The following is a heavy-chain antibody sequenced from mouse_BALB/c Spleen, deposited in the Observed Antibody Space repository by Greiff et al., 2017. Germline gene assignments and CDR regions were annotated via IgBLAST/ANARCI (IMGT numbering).Heavy chain of an antibody. CDR2: IDPENGDT. J-gene: IGHJ2*01. D-gene: IGHD2-1*01. Sequence: EVQLVESGAELVRSGASVKLSCTASGFNIKDYYMHWVKQRPEQGLEWIGWIDPENGDTEYAPKFQGKATMTADTSSNTAYLQLSSLTSEDTAVYYCNAWGYGNWGYWGQGTTLTVSS. CDR3: NAWGYGNWGY. V-gene: IGHV14-4*02. CDR1: GFNIKDYY.